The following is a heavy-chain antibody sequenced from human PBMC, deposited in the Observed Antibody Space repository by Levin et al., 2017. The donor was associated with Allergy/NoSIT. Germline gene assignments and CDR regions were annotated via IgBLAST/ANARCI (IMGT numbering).Heavy chain of an antibody. J-gene: IGHJ4*02. D-gene: IGHD3-10*01. CDR3: ARYGVDTMVRGVIPDPVFDY. CDR2: ISSSSSYI. Sequence: GESLKISCAASGFTFSSYSMNWVRQAPGKGLEWVSSISSSSSYIYYADSVKGRFTISRDNAKNSLYLQMNSLRAEDTAVYYCARYGVDTMVRGVIPDPVFDYWGQGTLVTVSS. CDR1: GFTFSSYS. V-gene: IGHV3-21*01.